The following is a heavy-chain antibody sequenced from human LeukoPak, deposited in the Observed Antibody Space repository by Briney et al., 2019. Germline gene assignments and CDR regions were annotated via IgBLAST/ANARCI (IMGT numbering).Heavy chain of an antibody. Sequence: GGSLRLSCAVSGFTFNNYAMSWVRQAPGKGLEWIADITISGHTKNYADSVKGRFTISRDNARTSLYLQMNGLRVEDTGVYYCARGDPHADLWGQGTLVTVSS. CDR3: ARGDPHADL. CDR2: ITISGHTK. J-gene: IGHJ5*02. V-gene: IGHV3-48*03. CDR1: GFTFNNYA.